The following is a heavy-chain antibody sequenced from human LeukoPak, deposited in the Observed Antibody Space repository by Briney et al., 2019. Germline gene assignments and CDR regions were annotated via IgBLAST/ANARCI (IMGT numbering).Heavy chain of an antibody. CDR1: GGSFSGYY. J-gene: IGHJ5*02. V-gene: IGHV4-34*01. Sequence: SETLSLTCAVYGGSFSGYYWSWIRQPPGKGLEWIGEINHSGSTNYNPSLKSRVTISVDTSKNQFSLKLSSVTAADTAVYYCARPGGGYCSSTSCYSRPDNWFAPWGQGTLVTVSS. CDR2: INHSGST. D-gene: IGHD2-2*02. CDR3: ARPGGGYCSSTSCYSRPDNWFAP.